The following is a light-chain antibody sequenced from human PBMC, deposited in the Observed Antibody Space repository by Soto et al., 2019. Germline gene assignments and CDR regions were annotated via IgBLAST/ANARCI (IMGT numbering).Light chain of an antibody. CDR3: SSYTSTNALV. CDR2: DVN. Sequence: SSLTQPAYVSGSPGQSITVSCPGTGSDVGGYNYVSWYQQYPGQAPKLMIYDVNKRPSGVSNRFSGSKSGNTASLTISGLQVEDEADYYCSSYTSTNALVFGVGTKVTVL. V-gene: IGLV2-14*03. J-gene: IGLJ1*01. CDR1: GSDVGGYNY.